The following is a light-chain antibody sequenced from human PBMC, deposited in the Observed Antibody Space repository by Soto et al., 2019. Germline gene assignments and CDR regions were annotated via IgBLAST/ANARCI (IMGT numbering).Light chain of an antibody. V-gene: IGKV3-20*01. CDR2: DAS. CDR3: HQFGGSLPYT. CDR1: QTVISNR. J-gene: IGKJ2*01. Sequence: IVLTQSPGTLSLSPGERATLSCRASQTVISNRLAWYQQRPGQAPRLLISDASNRAAGVPDRFSGSGSGTVFTLTISRLEPEDFAVYFCHQFGGSLPYTFGQGTNLEIK.